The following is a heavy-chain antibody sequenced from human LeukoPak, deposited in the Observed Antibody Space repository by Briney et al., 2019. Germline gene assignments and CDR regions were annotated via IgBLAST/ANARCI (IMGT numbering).Heavy chain of an antibody. J-gene: IGHJ5*02. D-gene: IGHD2-8*01. CDR2: INHSGST. CDR1: GYSISSGYY. Sequence: PSETLSLTCTVSGYSISSGYYWSWIRQPPGKGLEWIGEINHSGSTNYNPSLKSRVTISVDTSKNQFSLKLSSVTAADTAVYYCARGLDIVLMFGSPRRTNWFDPWGQGTLVTVSS. V-gene: IGHV4-38-2*02. CDR3: ARGLDIVLMFGSPRRTNWFDP.